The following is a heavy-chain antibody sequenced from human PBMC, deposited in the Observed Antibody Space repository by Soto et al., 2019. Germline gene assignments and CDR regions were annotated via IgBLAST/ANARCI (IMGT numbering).Heavy chain of an antibody. CDR1: GYTFTIYG. CDR2: ISAYNGNT. J-gene: IGHJ4*02. CDR3: ARDIVVVTAIRPFDY. V-gene: IGHV1-18*01. D-gene: IGHD2-21*02. Sequence: ASVKVSCKASGYTFTIYGISWVRQAPGQGLEWMGWISAYNGNTNYAQKLQGRVTMTTDTSTSTAYMELRSLRSDDTAVYYCARDIVVVTAIRPFDYWGQGTLVTVSS.